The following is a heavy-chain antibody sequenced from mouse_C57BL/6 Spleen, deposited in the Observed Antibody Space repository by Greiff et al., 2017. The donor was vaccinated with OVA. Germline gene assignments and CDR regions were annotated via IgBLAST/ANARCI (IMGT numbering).Heavy chain of an antibody. CDR3: TRIYYDYVSY. CDR2: IYPGHLSP. Sequence: EVQLQQSGTVLARPGASVKMSCKTSGYTFTSYWMHWVKQRPGQGLEWIGAIYPGHLSPSYPQPFKGKAKLTAVTSASTAYMELSSLTNEDSAVYYCTRIYYDYVSYWGQGTLVTVSA. J-gene: IGHJ3*01. CDR1: GYTFTSYW. V-gene: IGHV1-5*01. D-gene: IGHD2-4*01.